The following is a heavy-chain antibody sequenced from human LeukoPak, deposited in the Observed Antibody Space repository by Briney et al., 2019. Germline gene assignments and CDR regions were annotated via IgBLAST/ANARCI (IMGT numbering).Heavy chain of an antibody. Sequence: ASVKVSCKASGYTFTSYDINWVRQATGQGLEWMGRMNPNSGNTGYAQKFQGRVTMTRNTSISTAYMELSSLRSEDTAVYYCARGITMVREGLGFPLYYYYGMDVWGQGTTVTVSS. CDR3: ARGITMVREGLGFPLYYYYGMDV. J-gene: IGHJ6*02. D-gene: IGHD3-10*01. CDR2: MNPNSGNT. CDR1: GYTFTSYD. V-gene: IGHV1-8*01.